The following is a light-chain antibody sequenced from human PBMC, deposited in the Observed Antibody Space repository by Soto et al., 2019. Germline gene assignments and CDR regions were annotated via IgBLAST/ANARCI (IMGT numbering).Light chain of an antibody. J-gene: IGKJ5*01. Sequence: DIVMTQSPDSLAVSLGERATINCKSSQSVLYSSNNKNYLAWYQQKPGQPPKLLIYWASTRESGVPDRFSGSGSGTDFTLNISSLQAEEVSVYYCQQYYSTPITFGQGTRLEIK. V-gene: IGKV4-1*01. CDR3: QQYYSTPIT. CDR1: QSVLYSSNNKNY. CDR2: WAS.